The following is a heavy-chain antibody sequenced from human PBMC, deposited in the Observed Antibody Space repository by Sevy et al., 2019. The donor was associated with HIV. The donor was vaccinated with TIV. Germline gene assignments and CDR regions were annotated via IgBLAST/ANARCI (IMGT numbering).Heavy chain of an antibody. D-gene: IGHD3-22*01. CDR2: IYYSGST. CDR3: ARLTQYYYDSSGYSYYYYGMDV. J-gene: IGHJ6*02. Sequence: SETLSLTCTVSGGSISSYYWSWIRQPPGKGLEWIGYIYYSGSTNYNPSLKSRVTISVDTSKNQFSLKLSSVTAADKAVYYCARLTQYYYDSSGYSYYYYGMDVWGQGTTVTVSS. V-gene: IGHV4-59*01. CDR1: GGSISSYY.